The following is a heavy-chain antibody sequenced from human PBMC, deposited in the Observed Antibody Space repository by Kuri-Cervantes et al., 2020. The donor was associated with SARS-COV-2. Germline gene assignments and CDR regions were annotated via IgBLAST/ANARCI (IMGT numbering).Heavy chain of an antibody. Sequence: GESLKISCAASGFTFSSYSMNWVRQAPGKGLVWVSRINSDGSSTSYADSVKGRFTISRDNAKNTLYLQMNSLRAEDTAVYYCAKDRRLRDNHDYWGQGTLVTVSS. J-gene: IGHJ4*02. CDR1: GFTFSSYS. V-gene: IGHV3-74*01. CDR3: AKDRRLRDNHDY. D-gene: IGHD5-12*01. CDR2: INSDGSST.